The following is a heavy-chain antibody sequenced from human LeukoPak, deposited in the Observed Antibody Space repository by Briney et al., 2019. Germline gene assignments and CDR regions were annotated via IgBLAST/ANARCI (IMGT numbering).Heavy chain of an antibody. Sequence: NPGGSLRLSCAASGFTFSSYWMHWVRHAPGKGLVWVSRINSDGSSTIYADSVKGRFTISRDNAKNTLYLQMNSLRAEDTAVYYCARVVRYGYSAHEWDDYWGQGTLVTVSS. CDR1: GFTFSSYW. D-gene: IGHD5-24*01. CDR2: INSDGSST. V-gene: IGHV3-74*01. J-gene: IGHJ4*02. CDR3: ARVVRYGYSAHEWDDY.